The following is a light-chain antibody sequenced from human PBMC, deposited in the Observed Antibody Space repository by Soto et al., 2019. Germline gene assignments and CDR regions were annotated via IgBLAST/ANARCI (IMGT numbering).Light chain of an antibody. CDR2: LNSDGSH. CDR3: QTWGTGIRV. V-gene: IGLV4-69*01. CDR1: SGHSSFA. Sequence: QLVLTQSPSASASLGASVKLTCTLSSGHSSFAIAWHQQQPEKGPRYLMKLNSDGSHRKGDGIPDRFSGSRSGAERYLTISSLQSEDEADYYCQTWGTGIRVFGGGTKLTVL. J-gene: IGLJ2*01.